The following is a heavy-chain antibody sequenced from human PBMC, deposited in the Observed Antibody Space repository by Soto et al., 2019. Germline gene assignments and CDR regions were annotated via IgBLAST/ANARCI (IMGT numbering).Heavy chain of an antibody. CDR3: ARGSVHYDDSTGHYLPLDY. J-gene: IGHJ4*02. CDR2: ISYDGDRK. V-gene: IGHV3-30-3*01. D-gene: IGHD3-22*01. CDR1: GFDFSSHA. Sequence: QAHLVESGGGVVQPGRSLRLSCAASGFDFSSHAMHWVRQAPGKGLEWVTVISYDGDRKYYADSVKGRLTISRDNSKNTMFLQRNSLRVEDTAVYYCARGSVHYDDSTGHYLPLDYWGQGTLVTVSS.